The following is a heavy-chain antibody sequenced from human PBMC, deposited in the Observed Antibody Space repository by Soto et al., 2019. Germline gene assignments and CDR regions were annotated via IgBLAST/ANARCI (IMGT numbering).Heavy chain of an antibody. CDR3: ARGYVYARSGAGFDY. D-gene: IGHD2-8*01. V-gene: IGHV4-59*01. J-gene: IGHJ4*02. CDR1: GGSISSYY. CDR2: IYYSGST. Sequence: QVQLQESGPGLVKPSETLSLTCTVSGGSISSYYWSWIRQPPGKGLEWIGYIYYSGSTNYNPSLKSRDTISVDTSKNQFSQKLSSVTAADTAVYYCARGYVYARSGAGFDYWGQGTLVTVSS.